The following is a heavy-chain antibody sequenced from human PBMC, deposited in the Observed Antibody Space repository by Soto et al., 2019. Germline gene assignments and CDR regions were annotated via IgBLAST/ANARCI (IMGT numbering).Heavy chain of an antibody. CDR2: IYHSGST. V-gene: IGHV4-30-2*01. CDR1: GGSISSGGYS. Sequence: PSETLSLTCAVSGGSISSGGYSWSWIRQPPGKGLEWIGYIYHSGSTNYNPSLKSRVTISVDTSKNQFSLKLSSVTAADTAVYYCARGIVGAKAYYYFDYWGQGTLVTVSS. J-gene: IGHJ4*02. D-gene: IGHD1-26*01. CDR3: ARGIVGAKAYYYFDY.